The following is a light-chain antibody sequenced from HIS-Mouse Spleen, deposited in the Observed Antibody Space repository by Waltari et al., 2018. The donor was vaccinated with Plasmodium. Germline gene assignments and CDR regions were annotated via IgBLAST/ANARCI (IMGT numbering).Light chain of an antibody. CDR2: CAS. J-gene: IGKJ3*01. Sequence: EIVMTQSPATLSVSPGERATLSCRASPIVSSNLAWYQHKPGQTPGLLIYCASTMATGIPARFSGSGSGTEFTLTISSLQSEDFAVYYCQQYNNWSFTFGPGTKVDIK. V-gene: IGKV3-15*01. CDR3: QQYNNWSFT. CDR1: PIVSSN.